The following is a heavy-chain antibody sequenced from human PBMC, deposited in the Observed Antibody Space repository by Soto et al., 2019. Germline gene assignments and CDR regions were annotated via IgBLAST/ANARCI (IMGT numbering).Heavy chain of an antibody. CDR1: GFSFSTHG. CDR3: ARDDNYADNGLDH. D-gene: IGHD4-17*01. J-gene: IGHJ4*02. V-gene: IGHV3-33*01. Sequence: QVQLVESGGGVVRPGRSLRLSCAATGFSFSTHGMHWVRQAPGKGLEWVAVIVNDGSEQDYSDSVKGRFTISRDHSKNTLYLQMNNLRAEDTAVYYCARDDNYADNGLDHGGQGILVTVSS. CDR2: IVNDGSEQ.